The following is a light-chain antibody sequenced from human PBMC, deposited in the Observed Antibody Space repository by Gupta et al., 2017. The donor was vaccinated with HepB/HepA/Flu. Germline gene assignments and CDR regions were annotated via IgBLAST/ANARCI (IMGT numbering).Light chain of an antibody. CDR2: GAS. J-gene: IGKJ4*01. CDR1: QTLNSDF. Sequence: EIVLMQSPVTLSLSPGERATLSCRASQTLNSDFVAWFQQKPGQATRLLIFGASRRTTGSPDRFSGSGSGTEFSLTISGLETEDFAVYYCQQYSKSPPLTFGGGTKVEMK. V-gene: IGKV3-20*01. CDR3: QQYSKSPPLT.